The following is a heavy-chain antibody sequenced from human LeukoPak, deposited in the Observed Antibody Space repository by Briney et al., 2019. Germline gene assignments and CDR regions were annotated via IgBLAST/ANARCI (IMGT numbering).Heavy chain of an antibody. Sequence: ASVKVSCKASGYTFTNYHTNWVRQATGQGLEWMGWMNPNNGDSGYAQKFQGRVAITRDTSISTSYMELRSLSSDDTAVYFCARTTSFTASGYDYWGQGTLVTVSS. CDR1: GYTFTNYH. D-gene: IGHD6-25*01. V-gene: IGHV1-8*03. CDR3: ARTTSFTASGYDY. CDR2: MNPNNGDS. J-gene: IGHJ4*02.